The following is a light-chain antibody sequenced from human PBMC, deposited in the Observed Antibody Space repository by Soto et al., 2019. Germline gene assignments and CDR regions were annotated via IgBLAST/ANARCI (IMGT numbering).Light chain of an antibody. V-gene: IGLV2-11*01. CDR2: DVS. J-gene: IGLJ1*01. CDR1: SSDVGGYNY. Sequence: QSVLTQPRSVSGSPGQSVTISCTGTSSDVGGYNYVSWYQQHPGKDPKLMIYDVSKRPSGVPDRFSGSKSGNTASLTISGLQAEDEADYYCCSYAGSYTLGVFGTGTKLTVL. CDR3: CSYAGSYTLGV.